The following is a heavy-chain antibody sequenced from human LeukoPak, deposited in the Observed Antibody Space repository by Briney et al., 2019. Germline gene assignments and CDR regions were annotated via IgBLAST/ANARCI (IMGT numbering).Heavy chain of an antibody. Sequence: SETLSLTYTFSAGSISSYYWSWIRQPPGKGLEWTGYIYYSGRTNYSPSLKSRVPISVDTSKTQFSLKLSSVTAADTAVYYCARVCRFGELLYSNWFDPWGQGTLVTVSS. CDR1: AGSISSYY. D-gene: IGHD3-10*01. CDR3: ARVCRFGELLYSNWFDP. V-gene: IGHV4-59*01. CDR2: IYYSGRT. J-gene: IGHJ5*02.